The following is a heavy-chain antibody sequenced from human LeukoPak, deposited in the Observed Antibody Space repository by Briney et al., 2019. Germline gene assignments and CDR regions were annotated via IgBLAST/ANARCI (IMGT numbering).Heavy chain of an antibody. CDR2: IYYSGST. V-gene: IGHV4-59*12. Sequence: SETLSLTCTVSGGSISSYYWSWIRQPPGKGLEWIGYIYYSGSTNYNPSLKSRVTISVDTSKNQFSLKLSSVTAADTAVYYCARSQTDEADVWGKGTTVTVSS. CDR3: ARSQTDEADV. J-gene: IGHJ6*04. CDR1: GGSISSYY.